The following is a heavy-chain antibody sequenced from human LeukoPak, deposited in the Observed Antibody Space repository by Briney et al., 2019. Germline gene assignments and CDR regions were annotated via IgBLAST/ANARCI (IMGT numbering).Heavy chain of an antibody. D-gene: IGHD3-22*01. CDR3: ATDSDEIYYYDSSGDAFDI. Sequence: ASVKVSCKVSGYTLTELSMHWVRQAPGKGLEWMGGFDSEDGETIYAQKFQGRVTMTEDTSTDTAYMELSSLRSEDTAVYYCATDSDEIYYYDSSGDAFDIWGQGTMVTVSS. J-gene: IGHJ3*02. CDR2: FDSEDGET. CDR1: GYTLTELS. V-gene: IGHV1-24*01.